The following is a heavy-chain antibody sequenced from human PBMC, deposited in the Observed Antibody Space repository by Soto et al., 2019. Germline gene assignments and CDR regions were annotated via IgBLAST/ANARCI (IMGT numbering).Heavy chain of an antibody. J-gene: IGHJ4*02. CDR1: GFTFIDYW. Sequence: PGGSLRLSCAASGFTFIDYWMSWVRQAPGKGPEWVANIKFDGSVKQYVDSVRGRFTISRDNSKNSLFLQMNSLAAADTAVYYCVKDGGYCSSSSCYAPRNHYFDSWGQGTLVTVSS. CDR2: IKFDGSVK. V-gene: IGHV3-7*03. D-gene: IGHD2-2*01. CDR3: VKDGGYCSSSSCYAPRNHYFDS.